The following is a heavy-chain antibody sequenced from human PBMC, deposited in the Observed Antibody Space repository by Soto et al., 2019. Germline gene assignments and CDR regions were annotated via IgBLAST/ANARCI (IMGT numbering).Heavy chain of an antibody. CDR1: GYTFTGYY. CDR2: INPNSGGT. J-gene: IGHJ4*02. CDR3: ARSAGLVDRGIAAAPRAYQSGYFDY. D-gene: IGHD6-13*01. Sequence: GASVKVSCKASGYTFTGYYMHWVRQAPGQGLEWMGWINPNSGGTNYAQRCQGRVTIPADESTSTAYMELSSLRSEDTAVYYCARSAGLVDRGIAAAPRAYQSGYFDYWGQGTLVTVSS. V-gene: IGHV1-2*02.